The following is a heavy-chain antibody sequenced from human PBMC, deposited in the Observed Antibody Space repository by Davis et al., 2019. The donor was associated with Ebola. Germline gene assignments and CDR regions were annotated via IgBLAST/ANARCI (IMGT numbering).Heavy chain of an antibody. V-gene: IGHV4-39*07. CDR2: INHSGST. D-gene: IGHD2-2*01. CDR1: GGSISSSSYY. CDR3: ARGDCSSTSCWAYYYYGMDV. Sequence: GSLRLSCTVSGGSISSSSYYWGWIRQPPGKGLEWIGEINHSGSTNYNPSLKSRVTISVDTSKNQFSLKLSSVTAADTAVYYCARGDCSSTSCWAYYYYGMDVWGQGTTVTVSS. J-gene: IGHJ6*02.